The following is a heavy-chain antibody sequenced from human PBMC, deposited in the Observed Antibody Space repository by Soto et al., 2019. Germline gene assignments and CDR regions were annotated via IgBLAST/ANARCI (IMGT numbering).Heavy chain of an antibody. J-gene: IGHJ4*02. V-gene: IGHV3-30*18. D-gene: IGHD6-13*01. CDR1: GFIFSSYG. CDR2: TANDGSAQ. Sequence: QVQLVESGGGVVQPGGSLRLSCAASGFIFSSYGMQWVRQSPGEGLEWVATTANDGSAQYYADSVEGRFTISRDNSKNTLFLQMESLRPEDTGVYYWAKSSGGSSWYPPDQWGQGTLVTVSS. CDR3: AKSSGGSSWYPPDQ.